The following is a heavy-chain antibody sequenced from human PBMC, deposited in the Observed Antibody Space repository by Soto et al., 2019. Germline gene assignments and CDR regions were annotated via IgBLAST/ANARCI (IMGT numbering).Heavy chain of an antibody. D-gene: IGHD6-19*01. V-gene: IGHV4-39*01. Sequence: QLQLQESGPGLVKPSETLYLSCSVSGGSISSNSDYWGWIRQPPGKGLEWIGNIYYSGGTYYNPSLKSRVTISVDTSKNQFSLKLTSVTAADTALYYCTTVEQWLDRWIDPWGQGTLVTVSS. CDR2: IYYSGGT. CDR1: GGSISSNSDY. J-gene: IGHJ5*02. CDR3: TTVEQWLDRWIDP.